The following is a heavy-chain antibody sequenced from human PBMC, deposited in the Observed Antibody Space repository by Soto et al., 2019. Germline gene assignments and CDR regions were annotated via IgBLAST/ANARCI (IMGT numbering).Heavy chain of an antibody. CDR2: ISAYNGNT. D-gene: IGHD2-21*02. CDR1: GYTFTSNG. V-gene: IGHV1-18*01. Sequence: QVQLVQSGAEVKKPGASVKVSCKASGYTFTSNGISWVRQAPGQGLEWMGWISAYNGNTNYAQKLQGRVTMTPDTSTSTAYMELRSLRSDDTAVYYCAIDLAYCGGDCYPIDYWGQGTLVTVSS. J-gene: IGHJ4*02. CDR3: AIDLAYCGGDCYPIDY.